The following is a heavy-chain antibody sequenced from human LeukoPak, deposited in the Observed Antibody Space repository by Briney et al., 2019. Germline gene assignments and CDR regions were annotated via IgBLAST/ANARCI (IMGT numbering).Heavy chain of an antibody. CDR3: ARDQNDAFDI. V-gene: IGHV1-46*01. CDR1: GYTFTSYF. J-gene: IGHJ3*02. Sequence: ASVKVSCKASGYTFTSYFIHWVRQAPGQGLEWMGIINPSGGSTSYAQKFQGRVTMTRDTSTSTVYMELSSLRSEDTAVYYCARDQNDAFDIWGQGTMVTVSS. CDR2: INPSGGST.